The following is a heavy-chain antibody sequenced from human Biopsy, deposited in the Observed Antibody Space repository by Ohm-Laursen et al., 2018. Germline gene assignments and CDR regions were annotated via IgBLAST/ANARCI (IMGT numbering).Heavy chain of an antibody. CDR2: ITTDSGRI. CDR3: ARHLRYNDY. J-gene: IGHJ4*02. V-gene: IGHV3-23*01. D-gene: IGHD3-9*01. CDR1: GFTLSDG. Sequence: SLRLSCAVSGFTLSDGMTWVRQAPGKGLEWVSSITTDSGRIFYADSVRGRFTISRDNSKNTLYLQMNSLRAEDTAEYYCARHLRYNDYWGQGTLVTVSS.